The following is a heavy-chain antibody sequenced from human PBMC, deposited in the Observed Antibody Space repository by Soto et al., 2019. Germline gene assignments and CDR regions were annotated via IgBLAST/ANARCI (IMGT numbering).Heavy chain of an antibody. CDR3: AREVGYCSSTSCYKKCAFDI. V-gene: IGHV3-33*08. CDR2: IWYDGSNK. D-gene: IGHD2-2*02. J-gene: IGHJ3*02. Sequence: GGSLRLSCAASGFTFSSYGMHWVRQAPGKGLEWVAVIWYDGSNKYYADSVKGRFTISRDNSKNTLYLQMNSLRAEDTAVYYCAREVGYCSSTSCYKKCAFDIWGQGTMVTVSS. CDR1: GFTFSSYG.